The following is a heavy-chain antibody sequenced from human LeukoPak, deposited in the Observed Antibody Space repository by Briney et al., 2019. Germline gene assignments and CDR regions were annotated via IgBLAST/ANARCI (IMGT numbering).Heavy chain of an antibody. V-gene: IGHV4-59*11. CDR1: GGSISSHY. D-gene: IGHD4-17*01. CDR3: ARDAVTMGYYYYYMDV. CDR2: IYYSGST. Sequence: PSETLSLTCTVSGGSISSHYWSWIRQPPGKGLEWIGYIYYSGSTNYNPSLKSRVTISVDTSKNQFSLRLSSVTAADTAVYYCARDAVTMGYYYYYMDVWGKGTTVTVSS. J-gene: IGHJ6*03.